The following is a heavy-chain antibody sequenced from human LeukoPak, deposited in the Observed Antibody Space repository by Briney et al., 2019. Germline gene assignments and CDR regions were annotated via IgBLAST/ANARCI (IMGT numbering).Heavy chain of an antibody. V-gene: IGHV4-59*01. Sequence: TLSLPFTVSGGSISSYYWCWIRQPPGKGLACIGYIYYSGSTNYNPSLKSRVTISVDTSKIQFSLKLSSVTAADTAVYYCARGPRYCSGGSCYDYWGQGTLVTVSS. J-gene: IGHJ4*02. CDR3: ARGPRYCSGGSCYDY. CDR1: GGSISSYY. CDR2: IYYSGST. D-gene: IGHD2-15*01.